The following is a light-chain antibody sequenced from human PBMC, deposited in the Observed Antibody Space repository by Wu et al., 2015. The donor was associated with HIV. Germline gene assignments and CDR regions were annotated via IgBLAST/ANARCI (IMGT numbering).Light chain of an antibody. V-gene: IGKV3-20*01. J-gene: IGKJ2*01. CDR1: PSVSSSY. CDR3: QHYGTSPRYT. CDR2: GAS. Sequence: EIVLTQSPGTLSLSPGERATLSCRASPSVSSSYLAWYQQKPGQAPRLLIYGASSRAPGIPDRFSGSGSGTDFTLTISRLEPEDFAVYYCQHYGTSPRYTFGQGTKLDI.